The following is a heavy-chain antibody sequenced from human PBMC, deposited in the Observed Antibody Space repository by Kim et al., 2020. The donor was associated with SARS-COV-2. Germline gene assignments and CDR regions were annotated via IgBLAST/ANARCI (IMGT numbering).Heavy chain of an antibody. CDR2: ST. V-gene: IGHV4-59*01. J-gene: IGHJ4*02. CDR3: ARDGDYYFDY. D-gene: IGHD2-21*02. Sequence: STNYNPSLKSRVTISVDTSKNQFSLKLSSVTAADTAVYYCARDGDYYFDYWGQGTLVTVSS.